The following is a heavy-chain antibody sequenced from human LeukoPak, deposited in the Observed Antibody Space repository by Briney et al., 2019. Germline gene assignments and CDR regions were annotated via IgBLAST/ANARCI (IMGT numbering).Heavy chain of an antibody. J-gene: IGHJ3*02. Sequence: PSETLSLTCTVSGDSISSNSYYWGWIRQPPGKGLVWIGSIYYSGASYYNPSLKSRVIISVDTSKNQFSLKLSSVTAADTAVYYCARDCSSTSCYTFGAFDIWGQGTMVTVSS. CDR2: IYYSGAS. V-gene: IGHV4-39*07. D-gene: IGHD2-2*02. CDR3: ARDCSSTSCYTFGAFDI. CDR1: GDSISSNSYY.